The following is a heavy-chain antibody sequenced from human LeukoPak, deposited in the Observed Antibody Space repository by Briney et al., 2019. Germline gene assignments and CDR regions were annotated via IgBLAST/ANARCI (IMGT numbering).Heavy chain of an antibody. CDR2: INPDDSEI. D-gene: IGHD6-13*01. V-gene: IGHV5-51*01. CDR3: ARVSVAAAGTTPYYYYGMDV. Sequence: GESLKISCKGSGYSFTNYWIGWVRQTPGKGLEWMGIINPDDSEIKYSPSLQGQVTISADKSISTAYLQWSSLKASDTAMYYCARVSVAAAGTTPYYYYGMDVWGQGTTVTVS. J-gene: IGHJ6*02. CDR1: GYSFTNYW.